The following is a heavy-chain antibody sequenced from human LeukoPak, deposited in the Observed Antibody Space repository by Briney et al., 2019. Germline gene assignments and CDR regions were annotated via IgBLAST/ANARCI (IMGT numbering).Heavy chain of an antibody. V-gene: IGHV1-8*01. D-gene: IGHD5-12*01. CDR1: GYTFTSYD. Sequence: ASVKVSCKASGYTFTSYDSNWVRQATGQGLEWMGWMNPNSGNTGYAQKFQGRVTMTRNTSISTAYMELSSLRSEDTAVYYCARGHSGYDRGRDYYYMDVWGKGTTVTISS. J-gene: IGHJ6*03. CDR3: ARGHSGYDRGRDYYYMDV. CDR2: MNPNSGNT.